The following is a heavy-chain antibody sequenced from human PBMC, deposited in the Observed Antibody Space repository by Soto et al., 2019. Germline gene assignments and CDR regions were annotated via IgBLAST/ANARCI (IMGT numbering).Heavy chain of an antibody. D-gene: IGHD6-19*01. CDR2: MNPNSGDT. CDR3: ARGPGSSDWRFSYSYTDV. CDR1: FTSYD. V-gene: IGHV1-8*01. J-gene: IGHJ6*03. Sequence: QVQLVQSGAEVKKPGASVKVSCTFTSYDINWVRQAPGQGLEWMAWMNPNSGDTRYAQQLQGRVTMTRNTSSFTAYRELSSLRSEDTAVYYCARGPGSSDWRFSYSYTDVWGQGTTVTVSS.